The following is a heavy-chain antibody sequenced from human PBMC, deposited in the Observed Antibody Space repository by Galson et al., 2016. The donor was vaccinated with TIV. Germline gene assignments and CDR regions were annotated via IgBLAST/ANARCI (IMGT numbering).Heavy chain of an antibody. CDR3: ARTTLILWGSFDI. CDR2: IDWDGGN. CDR1: GFSLSTSGVR. V-gene: IGHV2-70*04. Sequence: PALVKPPQTLTLTCTLSGFSLSTSGVRVSWIHQPPGKALEWLARIDWDGGNFYSTSLKTRLTISKDTSKNQVVLTMTNMDPVDTALYYCARTTLILWGSFDIWGQGTMVTVSS. D-gene: IGHD3-9*01. J-gene: IGHJ3*02.